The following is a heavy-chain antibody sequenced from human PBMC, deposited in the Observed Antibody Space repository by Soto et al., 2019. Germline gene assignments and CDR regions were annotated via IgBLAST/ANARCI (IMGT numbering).Heavy chain of an antibody. CDR2: IYYSGST. CDR1: GGSISSGGYY. CDR3: ARSPEATVTAFDY. Sequence: QVQLQESGPGLVKPSQTLSLTCTVSGGSISSGGYYWSWIRQPPGKGMEWIGYIYYSGSTYYNPSLKCRVTISVDTSKNQFSLKLSSVTAAYTAVYYCARSPEATVTAFDYWGQGTVVTVSS. V-gene: IGHV4-31*03. D-gene: IGHD4-17*01. J-gene: IGHJ4*02.